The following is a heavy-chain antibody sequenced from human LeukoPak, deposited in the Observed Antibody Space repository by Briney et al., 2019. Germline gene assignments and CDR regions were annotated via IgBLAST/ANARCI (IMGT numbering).Heavy chain of an antibody. CDR2: ISYDGSNK. D-gene: IGHD6-19*01. CDR3: ARDGDSSGWSHFDY. Sequence: AGGSLRLSCAASGFTFSSYWMSWVRQAPGKGLEWVAVISYDGSNKYYADSVKGRFTISRDNSKNTLYLQMNSLRAEDTAVYYCARDGDSSGWSHFDYWGQGTLVTVSS. V-gene: IGHV3-30*03. CDR1: GFTFSSYW. J-gene: IGHJ4*02.